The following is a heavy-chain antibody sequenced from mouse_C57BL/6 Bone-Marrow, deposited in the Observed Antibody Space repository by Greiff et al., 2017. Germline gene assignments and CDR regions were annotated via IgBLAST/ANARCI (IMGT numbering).Heavy chain of an antibody. CDR1: GYTFTDYE. D-gene: IGHD1-3*01. J-gene: IGHJ4*01. Sequence: VQLQQSGAELVRPGASVTLSCKASGYTFTDYEMHWVKQTPVHGLEWIGAIDPETGGTAYNQKFKGKAILTADKSSSPAYMQFRSLTDEDYAFYYSTGAHLSPYYCAMDFWGKGTSVTVSS. CDR2: IDPETGGT. V-gene: IGHV1-15*01. CDR3: TGAHLSPYYCAMDF.